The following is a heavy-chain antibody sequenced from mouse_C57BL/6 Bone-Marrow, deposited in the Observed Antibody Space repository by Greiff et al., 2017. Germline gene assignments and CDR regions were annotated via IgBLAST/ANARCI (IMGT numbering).Heavy chain of an antibody. CDR2: IDPNSGGT. CDR1: GYTFTSYW. J-gene: IGHJ4*01. D-gene: IGHD2-2*01. Sequence: QVQLQQPGAELVKPGASVKLSCKASGYTFTSYWMHWVKQRPGRGLEWIGRIDPNSGGTKYNEKFKSKATLTVDKPSSTAYMQRSSLTSEDSAVYYCARAGSTMVTTEAMDYWGQGTSVTVSS. V-gene: IGHV1-72*01. CDR3: ARAGSTMVTTEAMDY.